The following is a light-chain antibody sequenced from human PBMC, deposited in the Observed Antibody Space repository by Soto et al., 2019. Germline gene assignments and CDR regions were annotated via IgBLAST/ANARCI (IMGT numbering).Light chain of an antibody. CDR1: QSVSSN. Sequence: VLTQSPATLSVSPGERATLSCRASQSVSSNLAWYQQKPGQAPRLLIYGASAWATGISARFSGSGSGTEFTLTISSLQSEDFAVYYCQQYNKWPITFGQGTRLEIK. CDR2: GAS. V-gene: IGKV3D-15*01. CDR3: QQYNKWPIT. J-gene: IGKJ5*01.